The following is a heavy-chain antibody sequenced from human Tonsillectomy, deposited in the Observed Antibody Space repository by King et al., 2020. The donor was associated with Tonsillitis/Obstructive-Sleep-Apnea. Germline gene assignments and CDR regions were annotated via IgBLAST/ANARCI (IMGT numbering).Heavy chain of an antibody. CDR2: IWYDGSYT. D-gene: IGHD6-6*01. CDR3: TRRPIADRPHYFSPSDV. J-gene: IGHJ6*04. V-gene: IGHV3-33*01. CDR1: GFTFSTYG. Sequence: VQLVESGGGVVQPGRSLRLSCAVSGFTFSTYGMHWVRQAPGKVLEWVAVIWYDGSYTYYVDSVKGRFTISRDSSKNTLYLQMNSLRAEDTAVYYCTRRPIADRPHYFSPSDVWSIGTTVTISS.